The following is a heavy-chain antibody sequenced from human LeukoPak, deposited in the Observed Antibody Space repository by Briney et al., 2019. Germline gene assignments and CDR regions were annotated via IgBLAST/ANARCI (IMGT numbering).Heavy chain of an antibody. CDR3: ARIGGSYYEYYFDY. CDR2: IYTSGST. J-gene: IGHJ4*02. D-gene: IGHD1-26*01. Sequence: SETLSLTCTVSGGSISNYYWSWIRQPAVKGLEWIGRIYTSGSTNYNPSLKSRVTMSVDTSKNQFSLKLSSVTAADTAVYYCARIGGSYYEYYFDYWGQGTLVTVSS. V-gene: IGHV4-4*07. CDR1: GGSISNYY.